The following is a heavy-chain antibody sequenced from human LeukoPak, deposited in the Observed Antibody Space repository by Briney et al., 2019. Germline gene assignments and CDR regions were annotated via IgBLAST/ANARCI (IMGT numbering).Heavy chain of an antibody. CDR2: INPNSGGT. D-gene: IGHD2-2*01. V-gene: IGHV1-2*02. CDR3: AREGYCSSTSCYGHYYGMDV. Sequence: ASVKVSCKASGYTFTGYYMHWARQAPGQGLEWMGWINPNSGGTNYAQKFQGRVTMTRDTSISTAYMELSRLRSDDTAVYYCAREGYCSSTSCYGHYYGMDVWGQGTTVTVSS. J-gene: IGHJ6*02. CDR1: GYTFTGYY.